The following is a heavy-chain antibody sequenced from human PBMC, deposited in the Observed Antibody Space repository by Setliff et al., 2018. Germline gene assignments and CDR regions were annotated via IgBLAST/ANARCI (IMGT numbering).Heavy chain of an antibody. CDR3: VRHPYYDSSGYYSYFDY. Sequence: GESLKIPCKGSGRSFTSFWNGWVRQMPGKGLEWMGLIFPVDSDTRYSPSFQGQVTLPADTSIATAYLHWTSLKASDTAMYYCVRHPYYDSSGYYSYFDYWGQGALVTVSS. V-gene: IGHV5-51*01. CDR2: IFPVDSDT. CDR1: GRSFTSFW. J-gene: IGHJ4*02. D-gene: IGHD3-22*01.